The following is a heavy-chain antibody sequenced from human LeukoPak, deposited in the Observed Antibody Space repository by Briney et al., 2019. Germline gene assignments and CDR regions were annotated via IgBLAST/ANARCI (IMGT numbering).Heavy chain of an antibody. V-gene: IGHV1-2*02. CDR1: GYTFTGYY. D-gene: IGHD2-15*01. CDR3: ARGGFADIVVVVAATREFFFDY. Sequence: GASVKVSCKASGYTFTGYYMHWVRQAPGQGLEWMGWINPNSGGTNYAQKFQGRVTMTRDTSISTAYMELSRLRSDDTAVYYCARGGFADIVVVVAATREFFFDYWGQGTLVTVSS. CDR2: INPNSGGT. J-gene: IGHJ4*02.